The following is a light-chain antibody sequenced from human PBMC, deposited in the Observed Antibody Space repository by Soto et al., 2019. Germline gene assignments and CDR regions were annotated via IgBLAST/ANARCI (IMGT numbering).Light chain of an antibody. CDR3: QQYDTSPIT. CDR2: GAS. J-gene: IGKJ4*01. CDR1: QSVSSSH. V-gene: IGKV3-20*01. Sequence: DIVLTQSPGKQSLSPGDRATLSCRASQSVSSSHLAWYQQKPGQAPRLLIYGASSRATGIPDRFSGSGSGTDFTLTISRLEPEDFAVYYCQQYDTSPITFGGGTKVDIK.